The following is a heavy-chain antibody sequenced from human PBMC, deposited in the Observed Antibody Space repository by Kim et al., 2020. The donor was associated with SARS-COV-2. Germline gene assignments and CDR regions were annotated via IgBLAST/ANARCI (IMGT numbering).Heavy chain of an antibody. CDR1: GYSFTSYW. CDR3: ARREYYGSGSYYDYYYYGMDV. D-gene: IGHD3-10*01. Sequence: GESLKISCKGSGYSFTSYWISWVRQMPGKGLEWMGRIDPSDSYTNYSPSFQGHVTISADKSISTAYLQWSSLKASDTAMYYCARREYYGSGSYYDYYYYGMDVWGQGTTVTVSS. CDR2: IDPSDSYT. J-gene: IGHJ6*02. V-gene: IGHV5-10-1*01.